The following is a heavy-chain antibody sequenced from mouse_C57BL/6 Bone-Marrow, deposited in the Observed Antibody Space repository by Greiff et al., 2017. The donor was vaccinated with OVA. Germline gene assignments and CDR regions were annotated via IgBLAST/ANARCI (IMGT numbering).Heavy chain of an antibody. V-gene: IGHV3-6*01. CDR2: ISYDGSN. J-gene: IGHJ4*01. CDR1: GYSITSGYY. Sequence: EVKLMESGPGLVKPSQSLSLTCSVTGYSITSGYYWNWIRQFPGNKLEWMGYISYDGSNNYNPSLKNRISITRDTSKNQFFLKLNSVTTEDTATYYCARRGQLWRFYAMDYWGQGTSVTVSS. CDR3: ARRGQLWRFYAMDY. D-gene: IGHD1-1*02.